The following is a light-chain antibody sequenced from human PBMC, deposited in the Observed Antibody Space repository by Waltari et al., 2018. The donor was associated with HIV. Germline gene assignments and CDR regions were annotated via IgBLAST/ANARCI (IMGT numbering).Light chain of an antibody. J-gene: IGLJ1*01. CDR1: AGDIGAHDY. Sequence: HSALTPPASVSVSPEQSITISCTGTAGDIGAHDYVAWYQQHPGKAPKLLIFEVHNRPSGVSNRFSGSKAGNTASLTISGLQAEDEADYFCSSYTSSSTLVFGPGTRVTFV. CDR3: SSYTSSSTLV. V-gene: IGLV2-14*01. CDR2: EVH.